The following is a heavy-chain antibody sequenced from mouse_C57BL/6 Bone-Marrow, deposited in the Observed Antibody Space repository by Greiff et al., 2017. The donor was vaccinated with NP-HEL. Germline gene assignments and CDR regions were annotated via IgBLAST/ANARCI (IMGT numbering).Heavy chain of an antibody. V-gene: IGHV14-4*01. CDR2: IDPENGDT. Sequence: EVQLQQSGAELVRPGASVKLSCTASGFNIKDDYMHWVKQRPEQGLEWIGWIDPENGDTEYASKFQGKATITADTSSNTAYLQLSSLTSEDTAVYYCTSYPHFDYGGQGTTLTVSS. J-gene: IGHJ2*01. D-gene: IGHD2-10*01. CDR1: GFNIKDDY. CDR3: TSYPHFDY.